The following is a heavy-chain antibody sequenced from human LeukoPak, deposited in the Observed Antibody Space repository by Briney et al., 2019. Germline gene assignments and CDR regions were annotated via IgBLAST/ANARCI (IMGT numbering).Heavy chain of an antibody. V-gene: IGHV3-20*04. J-gene: IGHJ4*02. CDR3: ARELGDGYILFYFDY. D-gene: IGHD5-24*01. CDR1: GFTFDDYG. Sequence: GGSLRLSCAASGFTFDDYGVSWVRQAPGKGLEWVSGINWNGGSTGYADSVKGRFTISRDNAKNSLYLQMNSLRAEDTALYYCARELGDGYILFYFDYWGQGTLVTVSS. CDR2: INWNGGST.